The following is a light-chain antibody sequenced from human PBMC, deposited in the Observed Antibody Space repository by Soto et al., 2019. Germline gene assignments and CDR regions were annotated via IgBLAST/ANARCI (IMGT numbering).Light chain of an antibody. CDR1: QSVSTNS. V-gene: IGKV3-20*01. J-gene: IGKJ1*01. Sequence: EIVLTQSPDTLSLSPGERATLSCRASQSVSTNSFAWYQQRPGQAPRLLIYGASSRATGIPDRFSGSGSGTDFTLTISSLEPEDFAVYYCQQYGSSPRTFGQGTKVDIK. CDR2: GAS. CDR3: QQYGSSPRT.